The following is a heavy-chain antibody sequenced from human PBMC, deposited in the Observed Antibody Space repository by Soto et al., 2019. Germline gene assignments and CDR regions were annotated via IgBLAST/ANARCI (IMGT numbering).Heavy chain of an antibody. Sequence: QVQLVQSGAKVKKPGASVKVSCKASGDPFINYDIKWVRQATGQGLEWMGWMNPNSGNTGYARKFQGRVTMTRNTSISTAYMELSSLRSEDTAVYYCARGRNGMDVWGQGTTVTVSS. CDR1: GDPFINYD. V-gene: IGHV1-8*01. J-gene: IGHJ6*02. CDR3: ARGRNGMDV. CDR2: MNPNSGNT.